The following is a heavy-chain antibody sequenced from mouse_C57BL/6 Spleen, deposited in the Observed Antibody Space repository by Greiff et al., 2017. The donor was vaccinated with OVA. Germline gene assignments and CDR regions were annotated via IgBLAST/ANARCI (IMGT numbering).Heavy chain of an antibody. V-gene: IGHV1-52*01. CDR3: ARRDYYGSFYAMDY. J-gene: IGHJ4*01. Sequence: VQLQQPGAELVRPGSSVKLSCKASGYTFTSYWMHWVKQRPIQGLEWIGNIDPSDSETHYNQKFKDKATLTVDKSSSTAYMQLSSLTSEDSAVYYCARRDYYGSFYAMDYWGQGTSVTVSS. D-gene: IGHD1-1*01. CDR1: GYTFTSYW. CDR2: IDPSDSET.